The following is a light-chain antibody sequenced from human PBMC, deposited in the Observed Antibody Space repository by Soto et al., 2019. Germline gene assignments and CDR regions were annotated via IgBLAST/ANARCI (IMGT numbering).Light chain of an antibody. CDR1: QSVSSY. J-gene: IGKJ3*01. Sequence: EIVLTQSPATLSLSPGERATLSCRASQSVSSYLAWYQQKPGQAPRLLIYDTSKRATGIPARFSGSGSGTDFMLTISSLEPEDFAVYYCQQRTNWPRSFTFGPGTKVDIK. CDR3: QQRTNWPRSFT. CDR2: DTS. V-gene: IGKV3-11*01.